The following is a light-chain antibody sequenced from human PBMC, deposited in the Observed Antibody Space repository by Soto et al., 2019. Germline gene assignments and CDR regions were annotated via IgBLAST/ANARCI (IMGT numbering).Light chain of an antibody. V-gene: IGLV2-14*01. Sequence: QSALTQPASVSGSPGQSITISCTGTSSDVGGYNYVSWYQQHPGKAPKLMIYEVSYRPSGVSNRFSGSKSGNTASLTISGLQAEDEADYYCCSYAGFSTLVFGGGTKLTVL. J-gene: IGLJ3*02. CDR2: EVS. CDR1: SSDVGGYNY. CDR3: CSYAGFSTLV.